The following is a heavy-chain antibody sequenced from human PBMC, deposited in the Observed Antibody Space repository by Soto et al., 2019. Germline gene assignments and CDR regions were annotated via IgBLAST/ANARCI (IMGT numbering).Heavy chain of an antibody. CDR1: GFTFSSYG. Sequence: QVQLVESGGGVVQPGRSLRLSCAASGFTFSSYGMHWVRQAPGKGLEWVAVIWYDGSNKYYADSVKGRFTISRDNSKNTLYLQMTSLRAEDTAVYYCARGPSSYYYDSSGYYYAETIDYWGQGTLVTVSS. D-gene: IGHD3-22*01. CDR2: IWYDGSNK. V-gene: IGHV3-33*01. CDR3: ARGPSSYYYDSSGYYYAETIDY. J-gene: IGHJ4*02.